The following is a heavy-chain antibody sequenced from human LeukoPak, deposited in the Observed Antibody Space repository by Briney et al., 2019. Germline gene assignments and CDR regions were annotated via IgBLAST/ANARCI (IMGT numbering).Heavy chain of an antibody. CDR1: GFTVISNY. Sequence: GGSLRLSCAASGFTVISNYMSWVRQASGKGLEWVSVIYSGGSTYYADSVKGRFTISRDNSKNTLYLQMNSLRAEDTAVYYCARVLGANYFDYWGQGTLVTVSS. V-gene: IGHV3-66*01. D-gene: IGHD3-10*01. CDR2: IYSGGST. J-gene: IGHJ4*02. CDR3: ARVLGANYFDY.